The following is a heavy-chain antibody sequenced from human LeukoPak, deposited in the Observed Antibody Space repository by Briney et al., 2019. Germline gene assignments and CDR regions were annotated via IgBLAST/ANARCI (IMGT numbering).Heavy chain of an antibody. CDR3: ARRNAMDV. Sequence: PGGSLRLSCATSGFTFSSNWMSWVRHAPGKGLEWVANINRDGSERYYVDSVKGRFTISRDDAKSSLYLQMNSLRAEDTAVYYCARRNAMDVWGQGTTVIVFS. CDR2: INRDGSER. CDR1: GFTFSSNW. J-gene: IGHJ6*02. V-gene: IGHV3-7*03.